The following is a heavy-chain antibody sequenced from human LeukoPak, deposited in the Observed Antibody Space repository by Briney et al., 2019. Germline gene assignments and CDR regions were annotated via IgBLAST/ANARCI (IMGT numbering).Heavy chain of an antibody. Sequence: ASVKVSCKASGYTFTGYYMHWVRQAPGQGLEWMGWINPNSGGTNYAQKFQGRVTMTRDTSISTAYMELSRLRSDDTAVYYCARDGNYYDSNGMDVWGQGTTVIVSS. CDR3: ARDGNYYDSNGMDV. CDR2: INPNSGGT. D-gene: IGHD3-22*01. J-gene: IGHJ6*02. CDR1: GYTFTGYY. V-gene: IGHV1-2*02.